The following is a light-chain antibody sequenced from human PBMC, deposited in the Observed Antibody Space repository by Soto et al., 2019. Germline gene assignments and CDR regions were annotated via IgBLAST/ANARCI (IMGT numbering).Light chain of an antibody. CDR1: QSVSSNY. J-gene: IGKJ1*01. Sequence: EIVLTQSPGTLSLSPGERATLSCRASQSVSSNYLAWYQQKPGQAPRLLFYDASSRATGIPDRFSGSGSRTYFTLTSTRLEPEDFAVYYCQQYGNSPRAFGQGAEVEIK. CDR3: QQYGNSPRA. V-gene: IGKV3-20*01. CDR2: DAS.